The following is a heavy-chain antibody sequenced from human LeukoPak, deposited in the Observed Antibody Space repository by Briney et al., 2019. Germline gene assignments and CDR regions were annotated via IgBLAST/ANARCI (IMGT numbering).Heavy chain of an antibody. Sequence: GGSLRLSCAASGFTFDDYAMHWVRQAPGKGLEWVSGISWNSGSIGYADSVKGRFTISRDNSKNTLYLQMNSLRAEDTAVYYCAKRPKGYDFWSGPRPYYMDVWGKGTTVTVSS. J-gene: IGHJ6*03. CDR2: ISWNSGSI. CDR3: AKRPKGYDFWSGPRPYYMDV. D-gene: IGHD3-3*01. CDR1: GFTFDDYA. V-gene: IGHV3-9*01.